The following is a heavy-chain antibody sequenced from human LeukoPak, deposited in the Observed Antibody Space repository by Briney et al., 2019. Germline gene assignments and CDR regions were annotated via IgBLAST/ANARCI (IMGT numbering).Heavy chain of an antibody. CDR3: ARKEGGQLVNTRRWFDP. Sequence: KSSETLSLTCAVYGGSFSGYYWSWIRQPPGKGLEWIGEINHSGSTNYNPSLKSRITISVDTSKNQFSLKLRSVTAADTAVYCCARKEGGQLVNTRRWFDPWGQGTLVTVSS. D-gene: IGHD6-13*01. V-gene: IGHV4-34*01. J-gene: IGHJ5*02. CDR2: INHSGST. CDR1: GGSFSGYY.